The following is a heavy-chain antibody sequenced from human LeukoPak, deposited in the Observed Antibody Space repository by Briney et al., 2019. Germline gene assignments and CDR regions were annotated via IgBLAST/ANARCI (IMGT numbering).Heavy chain of an antibody. Sequence: SETPSLTCAVFGGSISSYYWSWIRQPPGKGLEWIGYIYTSGSTNYNPSLKRRVTISVDTSKNQFSLKLSSVTAAYTAVYYCARQAIRIAARPLIWFDPWGQGTLVTVSS. V-gene: IGHV4-4*09. J-gene: IGHJ5*02. CDR2: IYTSGST. D-gene: IGHD6-6*01. CDR3: ARQAIRIAARPLIWFDP. CDR1: GGSISSYY.